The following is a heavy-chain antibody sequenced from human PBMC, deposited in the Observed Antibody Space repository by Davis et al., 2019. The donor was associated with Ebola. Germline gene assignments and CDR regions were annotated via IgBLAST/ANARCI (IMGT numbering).Heavy chain of an antibody. J-gene: IGHJ4*02. D-gene: IGHD3-3*01. V-gene: IGHV3-23*01. CDR1: GFTFSSYA. CDR2: ISGSGGST. CDR3: AKSIYDFWSGSSFDY. Sequence: GESLKISCAASGFTFSSYAMSWVRQAPGKGLEWVSAISGSGGSTYYADSVKGRFTISRDNSKNTLYLQMNSLKAEDTAVYYCAKSIYDFWSGSSFDYWGQGTLVTVSS.